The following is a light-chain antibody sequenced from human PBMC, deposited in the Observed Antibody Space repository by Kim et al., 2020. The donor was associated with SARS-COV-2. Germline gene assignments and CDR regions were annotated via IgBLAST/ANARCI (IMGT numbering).Light chain of an antibody. Sequence: EIRMTQSPATLSVSPGERATLSCRVSQSVRDNLAWYQQKPGQAPRLLIYGASTRATGIPGRFSGSGSGTEFTLTIDSLQSEDSALYYCQHYNELPLAFGGGTKVDIK. J-gene: IGKJ4*01. V-gene: IGKV3-15*01. CDR1: QSVRDN. CDR2: GAS. CDR3: QHYNELPLA.